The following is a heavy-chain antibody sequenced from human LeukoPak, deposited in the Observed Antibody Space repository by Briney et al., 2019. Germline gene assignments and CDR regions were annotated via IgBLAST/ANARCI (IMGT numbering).Heavy chain of an antibody. V-gene: IGHV4-59*01. D-gene: IGHD3-22*01. CDR2: IYYSGST. Sequence: PSETLSLTCTVSGGCISSYYWSWIRQPPGKGLEWIGCIYYSGSTNYNPSLKSRVTISVDTSKNQFSLKLRSVTAADTALYYCAGGSSGYYYSVDYWGQGTLVTVSS. CDR3: AGGSSGYYYSVDY. J-gene: IGHJ4*02. CDR1: GGCISSYY.